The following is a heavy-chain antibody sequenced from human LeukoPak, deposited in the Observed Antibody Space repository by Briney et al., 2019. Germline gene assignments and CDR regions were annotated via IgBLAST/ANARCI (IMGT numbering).Heavy chain of an antibody. CDR3: ARHLRTFITMIVVAYDY. J-gene: IGHJ4*02. Sequence: SGGSLRLSCAASGFTFSDYYMSWIRQAPGEGLEWVSYISSSGSTIYYADSVKGRFTISRDNAKNSLYLQMNSLRAEDTAVYYCARHLRTFITMIVVAYDYWGQGTLVTVSS. CDR1: GFTFSDYY. V-gene: IGHV3-11*01. D-gene: IGHD3-22*01. CDR2: ISSSGSTI.